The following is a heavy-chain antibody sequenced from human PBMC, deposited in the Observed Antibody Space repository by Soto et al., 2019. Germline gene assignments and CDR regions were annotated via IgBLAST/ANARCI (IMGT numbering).Heavy chain of an antibody. V-gene: IGHV1-3*01. D-gene: IGHD3-22*01. CDR2: INPGNGNT. CDR3: ARGGYFDSSNYLPY. CDR1: GYTVTSYG. J-gene: IGHJ4*02. Sequence: SVKVSCKVSGYTVTSYGINWVRQAPGRGLEWMGWINPGNGNTKYSQQFQGRVIIDRDTSASTAYMELRSLRSEDTAVYYCARGGYFDSSNYLPYWGRGNLVTVSS.